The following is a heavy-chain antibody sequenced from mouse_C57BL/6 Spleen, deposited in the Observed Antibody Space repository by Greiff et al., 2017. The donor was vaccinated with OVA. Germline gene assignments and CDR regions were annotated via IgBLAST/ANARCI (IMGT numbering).Heavy chain of an antibody. CDR3: ARRGTYYGSSYWYFDV. Sequence: VQLQQSGAELVKPGASVKMSCKASGYTFTTYPIEWMKQNHGKRLEWIGNFHPYNDDTKYNEKFKGKATLTVEKSSSTVYLELSRLTSDDTAVYYCARRGTYYGSSYWYFDVWGTGTTVTVSS. V-gene: IGHV1-47*01. D-gene: IGHD1-1*01. J-gene: IGHJ1*03. CDR1: GYTFTTYP. CDR2: FHPYNDDT.